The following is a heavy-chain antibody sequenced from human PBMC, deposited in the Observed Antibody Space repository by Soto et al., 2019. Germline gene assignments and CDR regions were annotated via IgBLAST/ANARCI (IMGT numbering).Heavy chain of an antibody. V-gene: IGHV3-7*01. D-gene: IGHD3-9*01. CDR3: ARGELRYFDWGPYYYYMDV. Sequence: GGSLRLSCAASGFTLSSYWMSWVRQAPGKGREWVANIKQDGSEKYYLDSVKGRFTISRDNAKNSLYLQMNSLRAEDTAVYYCARGELRYFDWGPYYYYMDVWGKGTTVTVSS. J-gene: IGHJ6*03. CDR2: IKQDGSEK. CDR1: GFTLSSYW.